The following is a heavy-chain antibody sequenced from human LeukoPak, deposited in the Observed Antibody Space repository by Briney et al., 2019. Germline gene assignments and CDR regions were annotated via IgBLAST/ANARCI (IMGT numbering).Heavy chain of an antibody. V-gene: IGHV5-51*01. CDR3: ARLPRPGAAAGFMDV. Sequence: GESLKISCKGSGYSFTSYWIGWVRQMPGKGLEWMGIIYPGDSDTRYSPSLQGQVTISADKSISTAYLQWSSLKASDTAMYYCARLPRPGAAAGFMDVWGQGTTVTVSS. J-gene: IGHJ6*02. CDR1: GYSFTSYW. CDR2: IYPGDSDT. D-gene: IGHD6-13*01.